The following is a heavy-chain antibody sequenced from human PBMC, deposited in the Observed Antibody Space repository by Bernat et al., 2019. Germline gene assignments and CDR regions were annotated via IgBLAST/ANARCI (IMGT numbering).Heavy chain of an antibody. CDR3: AKELWFGELFHAFDI. V-gene: IGHV3-30*18. CDR2: ISYDGSNK. J-gene: IGHJ3*02. D-gene: IGHD3-10*01. Sequence: QVQLVESGGGVVQPGRSLRLSCAASGFTFSSYGMHWVRQAPGKGLEWVAVISYDGSNKYYADSVKGRFTISRDNSKNTLYLQMNSLRAEDTAVYYCAKELWFGELFHAFDIGGQGTMVPVSS. CDR1: GFTFSSYG.